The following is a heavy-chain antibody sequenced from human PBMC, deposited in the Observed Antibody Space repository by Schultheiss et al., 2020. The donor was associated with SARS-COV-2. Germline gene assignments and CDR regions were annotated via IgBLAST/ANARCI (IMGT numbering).Heavy chain of an antibody. CDR1: GYSISSGYY. Sequence: SQTLSLTCAVSGYSISSGYYWGWIRQPPGKGLEWIGYIYYSGSTNYNPSLKSRVTISVDTSKNQFSLKLSSVTAADTAVYYCARYSTPEGHDYRGDYWGQGTLVTVSS. V-gene: IGHV4-38-2*01. D-gene: IGHD5-12*01. J-gene: IGHJ4*02. CDR2: IYYSGST. CDR3: ARYSTPEGHDYRGDY.